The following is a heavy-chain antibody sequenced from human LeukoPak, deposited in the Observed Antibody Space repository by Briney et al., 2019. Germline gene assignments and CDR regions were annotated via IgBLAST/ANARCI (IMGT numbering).Heavy chain of an antibody. D-gene: IGHD3-22*01. CDR3: AKVLMSSVVITTSVDY. V-gene: IGHV3-7*03. CDR2: IKQDGSEK. CDR1: GFTFSSYW. Sequence: PGGSLRLSCAASGFTFSSYWMSWVRQAPGKGLEWVANIKQDGSEKYYVDSVKGRFTISRDNAKNSLYLQMNSLRAEDTAVYYCAKVLMSSVVITTSVDYWGQGTLVTVSS. J-gene: IGHJ4*02.